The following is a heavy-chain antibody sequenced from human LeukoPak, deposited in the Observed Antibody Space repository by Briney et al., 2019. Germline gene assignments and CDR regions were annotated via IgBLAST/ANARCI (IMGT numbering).Heavy chain of an antibody. CDR2: ISAYNGNT. J-gene: IGHJ6*03. D-gene: IGHD3-9*01. CDR1: GYTFTSYG. Sequence: GASVRVACKASGYTFTSYGISWVRQAPGQGLEWMGWISAYNGNTNYAQKLQGRVTMTTDTSTSTAYMELRSLRSDDTAVYYCARGRVYSRYFDWLSMGYYYYYMDVWGKGTTVTISS. V-gene: IGHV1-18*01. CDR3: ARGRVYSRYFDWLSMGYYYYYMDV.